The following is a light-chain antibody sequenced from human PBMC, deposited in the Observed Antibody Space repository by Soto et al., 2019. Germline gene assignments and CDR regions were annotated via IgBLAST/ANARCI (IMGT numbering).Light chain of an antibody. J-gene: IGKJ5*01. CDR2: ATS. Sequence: EIPLTPSPSSLAAPVVDRLTLTCRASRNVSIYLNWYQHKPGKGPTLLIHATSNLQSGLPSRFSGSGSGTEFTLTISSLEPEDFGTYYCQQSYKMPSFGQGTRLEIK. CDR3: QQSYKMPS. V-gene: IGKV1-39*01. CDR1: RNVSIY.